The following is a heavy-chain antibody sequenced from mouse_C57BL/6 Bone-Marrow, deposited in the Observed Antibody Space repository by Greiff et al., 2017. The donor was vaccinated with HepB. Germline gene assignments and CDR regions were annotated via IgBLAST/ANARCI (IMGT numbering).Heavy chain of an antibody. Sequence: EMQLVESGPELVKPGASVKMSCKASGYTFTDYNMHWVKQSHGKSLEWIGYINPNNGGTSYNQKFKGKATLTVNKSSSTAYMELRSLTSEDSAVYYCARLRRRLTWFAYWGQGTLVTVSA. CDR1: GYTFTDYN. J-gene: IGHJ3*01. CDR3: ARLRRRLTWFAY. D-gene: IGHD1-2*01. CDR2: INPNNGGT. V-gene: IGHV1-22*01.